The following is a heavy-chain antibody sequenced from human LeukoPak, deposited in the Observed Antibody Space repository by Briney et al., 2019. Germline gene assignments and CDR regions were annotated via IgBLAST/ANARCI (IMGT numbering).Heavy chain of an antibody. CDR3: EQGGYSSSSEKDY. CDR2: ITGSGGST. V-gene: IGHV3-23*01. Sequence: PGGSLRLSCATSGFTFSNYAMSWVRQAPGKGLGWVSVITGSGGSTYYADSAKGRFIISRDNSKNTLYLEMNSLRVDDTAVYYCEQGGYSSSSEKDYWGQGTLVTVSS. CDR1: GFTFSNYA. D-gene: IGHD6-6*01. J-gene: IGHJ4*02.